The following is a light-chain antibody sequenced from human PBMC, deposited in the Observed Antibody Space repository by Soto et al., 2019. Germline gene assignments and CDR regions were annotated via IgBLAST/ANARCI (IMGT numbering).Light chain of an antibody. CDR1: QSISSW. Sequence: DIQMTQSPSTLSASVGDRVTITCRASQSISSWLAWYQQKPGKAPKLLIYDASSLESGVPSRFSGSGSGTDFTLTISSLQPEDFATYYCQQSYSTHITFGQGTRLEIK. CDR2: DAS. CDR3: QQSYSTHIT. J-gene: IGKJ5*01. V-gene: IGKV1-5*01.